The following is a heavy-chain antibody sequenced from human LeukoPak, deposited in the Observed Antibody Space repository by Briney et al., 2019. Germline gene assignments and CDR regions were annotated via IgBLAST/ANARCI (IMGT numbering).Heavy chain of an antibody. V-gene: IGHV4-59*01. J-gene: IGHJ6*02. CDR3: ARDPRSAAGTSQMRWDV. Sequence: SETLSLTCTVSGDSIRDYYWTWIRQSPGKGLEWIGNVYYSGSTNYNPSLTSRVTISTDTSKTQFSLKLSSVTAADTAVYYCARDPRSAAGTSQMRWDVWGQGTTVTVSS. CDR1: GDSIRDYY. CDR2: VYYSGST. D-gene: IGHD6-13*01.